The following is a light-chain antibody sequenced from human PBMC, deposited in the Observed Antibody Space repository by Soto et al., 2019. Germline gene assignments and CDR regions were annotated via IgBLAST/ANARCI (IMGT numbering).Light chain of an antibody. Sequence: QSALTQPASVSGSPGQSITISCTGTISDVGRYNLDSWYQQHPGKAPKLKINEHFKRPSGLSNRVSGSKSGNTASLTISVLQAEDEAEYYCCSYAGSSTFEVFGTGTKLTVL. CDR1: ISDVGRYNL. J-gene: IGLJ1*01. V-gene: IGLV2-23*02. CDR2: EHF. CDR3: CSYAGSSTFEV.